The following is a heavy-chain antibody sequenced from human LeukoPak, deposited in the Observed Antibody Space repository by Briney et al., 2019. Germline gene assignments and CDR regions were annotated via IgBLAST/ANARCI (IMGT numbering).Heavy chain of an antibody. V-gene: IGHV3-23*01. CDR1: GLTFSSYA. D-gene: IGHD6-19*01. CDR2: ISTSGDTT. J-gene: IGHJ4*02. CDR3: AKGPPNVAVADLIDY. Sequence: PGGSLRLSCVVSGLTFSSYAMNWVRQAPGKGLEWVSCISTSGDTTYYADSVKGRFTISRDNSKNTLYLQMSSLRAEDTAVYYCAKGPPNVAVADLIDYWGQGTLVTVSS.